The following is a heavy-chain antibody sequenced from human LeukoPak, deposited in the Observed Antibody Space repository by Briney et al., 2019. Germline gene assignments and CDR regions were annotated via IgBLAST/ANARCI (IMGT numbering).Heavy chain of an antibody. CDR1: GFTFSSYA. D-gene: IGHD3-9*01. Sequence: GGSLRLSCAASGFTFSSYAMNWVRQAPGKGLEWVAGISSGDRTFHTESVKGRFTISRDKSKDTLYLQMNSLRAEDTAVYYCAKDATASPYFHWFDNWGQGTQVIVSS. V-gene: IGHV3-23*01. J-gene: IGHJ4*02. CDR2: ISSGDRT. CDR3: AKDATASPYFHWFDN.